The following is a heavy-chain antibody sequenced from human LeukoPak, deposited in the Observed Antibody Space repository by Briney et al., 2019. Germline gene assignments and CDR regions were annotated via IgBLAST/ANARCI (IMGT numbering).Heavy chain of an antibody. Sequence: SGTLSLTCAVSGGSISSSNWWSWVRQPPGKGLEWIGEIYHSGSTNYNPSLKSRVTISVDKSKNQFSLNLSSVTAADTAVYYCARGGSPFCISPSCQGAFDSWGQGTLVTVSS. D-gene: IGHD2-2*01. CDR1: GGSISSSNW. CDR3: ARGGSPFCISPSCQGAFDS. CDR2: IYHSGST. V-gene: IGHV4-4*02. J-gene: IGHJ4*02.